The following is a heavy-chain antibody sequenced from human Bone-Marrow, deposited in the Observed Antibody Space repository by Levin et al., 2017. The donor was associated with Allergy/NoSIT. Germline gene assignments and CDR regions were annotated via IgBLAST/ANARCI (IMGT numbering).Heavy chain of an antibody. CDR3: ARDDGYSSGWFPEYFHY. CDR2: INPKSGGA. CDR1: GHTLTAYY. J-gene: IGHJ1*01. V-gene: IGHV1-2*02. D-gene: IGHD6-19*01. Sequence: ASVKVSCTSSGHTLTAYYIHWVRQAPGQGLEWMGWINPKSGGAKYAQKFEGRVTMTRDTSIPIAHMELTRLTSDDTAVYYCARDDGYSSGWFPEYFHYWGQGTLITVSS.